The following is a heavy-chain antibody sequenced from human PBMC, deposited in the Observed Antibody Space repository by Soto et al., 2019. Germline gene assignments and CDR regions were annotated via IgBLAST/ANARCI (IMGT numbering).Heavy chain of an antibody. V-gene: IGHV4-30-2*01. J-gene: IGHJ5*02. CDR1: GGSISSGGYS. CDR2: IYHSGST. D-gene: IGHD2-15*01. Sequence: SETLSITCAVSGGSISSGGYSWSWIRQPPGKGLEWIGYIYHSGSTYYNPSLESRVTISVDRSKNQFSLKLSSVTAADTAVYYCARAVVAATANWFDPWGQGTLVTVSS. CDR3: ARAVVAATANWFDP.